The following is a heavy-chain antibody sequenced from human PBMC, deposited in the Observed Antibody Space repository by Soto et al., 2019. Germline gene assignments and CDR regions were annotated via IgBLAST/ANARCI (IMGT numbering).Heavy chain of an antibody. D-gene: IGHD3-10*01. CDR2: IYYSGST. CDR3: ARQVVRGVILFDY. J-gene: IGHJ4*02. V-gene: IGHV4-59*08. Sequence: SETLSLTCTVSGGSISSYYWSWIRQPPGKGLEWIGYIYYSGSTNYNPSLKSRVTISVDTSKNQFSLKLSSVTAADTAVYYCARQVVRGVILFDYWGQGTLVTVSS. CDR1: GGSISSYY.